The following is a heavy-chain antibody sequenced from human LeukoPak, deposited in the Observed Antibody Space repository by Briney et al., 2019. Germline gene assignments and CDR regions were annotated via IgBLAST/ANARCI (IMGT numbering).Heavy chain of an antibody. CDR3: ARRWLDAFDI. D-gene: IGHD3-22*01. CDR2: IYYSGST. J-gene: IGHJ3*02. V-gene: IGHV4-39*01. Sequence: SETLSLTRTVSGGSISSSSYYWGWIRQPPGKGLEWIGSIYYSGSTYYNPSLKSRVTISVDTSKNQFSLKLSSVTAAVTAVYYCARRWLDAFDIWGQGTMVTVSS. CDR1: GGSISSSSYY.